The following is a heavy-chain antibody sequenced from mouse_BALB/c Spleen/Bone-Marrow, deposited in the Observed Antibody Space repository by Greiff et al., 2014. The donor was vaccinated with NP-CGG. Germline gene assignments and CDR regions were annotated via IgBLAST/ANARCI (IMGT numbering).Heavy chain of an antibody. CDR3: AGSYYGSTFDY. D-gene: IGHD1-1*01. V-gene: IGHV5-6-2*01. CDR2: INSNGGST. CDR1: GFTFSSYY. J-gene: IGHJ2*01. Sequence: DVKLVESGGGLVKLGGSLKLSCAASGFTFSSYYMSWVRQTPEKRLELVAAINSNGGSTYYPDTVKGRFTISRDNAKNTLYLQMSSLKSEDTALYYCAGSYYGSTFDYWGQGTTLTVSS.